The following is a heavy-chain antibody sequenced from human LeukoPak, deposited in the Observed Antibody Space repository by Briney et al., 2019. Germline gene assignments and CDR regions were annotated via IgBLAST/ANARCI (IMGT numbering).Heavy chain of an antibody. CDR1: GYSFTSYW. CDR3: ARTYSTTWRRNWFDP. V-gene: IGHV5-51*01. D-gene: IGHD6-13*01. J-gene: IGHJ5*02. Sequence: GESLKISCKGSGYSFTSYWIGWVRQMPGKGLEWMGIIFPGDSDTRYSPSFQGQVTISADKSISTAYLQWSSLKASDTAIYYCARTYSTTWRRNWFDPWGQGTLVTVSS. CDR2: IFPGDSDT.